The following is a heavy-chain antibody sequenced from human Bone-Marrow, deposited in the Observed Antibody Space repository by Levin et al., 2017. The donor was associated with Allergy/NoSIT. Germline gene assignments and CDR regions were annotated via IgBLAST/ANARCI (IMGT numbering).Heavy chain of an antibody. V-gene: IGHV3-7*02. CDR2: INRDGGDG. CDR1: GFTFSGYW. D-gene: IGHD2-8*01. J-gene: IGHJ4*02. Sequence: PGGSLRLSCASSGFTFSGYWMAWVRQAPGKGLEWEANINRDGGDGYYVDSVKGRFTISRDNARNSLDLQMNSLRVEDTAVYYCARNGAWSFEFWGQGTLVTVSS. CDR3: ARNGAWSFEF.